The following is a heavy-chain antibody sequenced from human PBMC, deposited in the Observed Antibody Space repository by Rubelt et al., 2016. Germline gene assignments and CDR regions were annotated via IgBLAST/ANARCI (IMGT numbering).Heavy chain of an antibody. D-gene: IGHD3-3*01. V-gene: IGHV4-38-2*02. CDR2: IHHSGTT. J-gene: IGHJ4*02. Sequence: QVQLQESGPGLVKPSETLSLTCTVSGYSLNSGYFWGWIRQSPGKGLEWIASIHHSGTTYFNPSLKSRITISVDTANNRFSLKLSSVTAADTAVYYCAREDYDSKRGHFDYWGQGTLVTDSS. CDR1: GYSLNSGYF. CDR3: AREDYDSKRGHFDY.